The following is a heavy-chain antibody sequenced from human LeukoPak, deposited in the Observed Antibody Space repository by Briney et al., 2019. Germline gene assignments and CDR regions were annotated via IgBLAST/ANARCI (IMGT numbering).Heavy chain of an antibody. CDR2: ISSTGRTI. Sequence: PGGSLRLSCAASGFTFSSYEMNWVRQAPGKGLEWVSYISSTGRTIYYADSVKGRFTISRDNAKNSLYLQMNSLRAEDTAVYYCARTAYSGYDFDYWGQGTLVTVSS. D-gene: IGHD5-12*01. V-gene: IGHV3-48*03. CDR1: GFTFSSYE. J-gene: IGHJ4*02. CDR3: ARTAYSGYDFDY.